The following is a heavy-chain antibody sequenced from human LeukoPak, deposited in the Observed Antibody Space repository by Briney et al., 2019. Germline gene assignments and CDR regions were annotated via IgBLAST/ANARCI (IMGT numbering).Heavy chain of an antibody. Sequence: PGGSLRLSCAASGFTFSSYAMSWVRQAPGKGLEWVSAISGSGGSTYYADSVKGRFTISRDNSKNTLYLQMNSLRAEDTAVYYCARSCGSTSCYGDWGQGTLVTVSS. CDR3: ARSCGSTSCYGD. CDR1: GFTFSSYA. D-gene: IGHD2-2*01. J-gene: IGHJ4*02. CDR2: ISGSGGST. V-gene: IGHV3-23*01.